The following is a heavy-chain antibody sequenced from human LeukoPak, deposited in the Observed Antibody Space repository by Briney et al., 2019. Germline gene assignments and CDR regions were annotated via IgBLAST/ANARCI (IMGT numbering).Heavy chain of an antibody. J-gene: IGHJ4*02. CDR1: GFTFSSYG. CDR2: ISYDGSNK. V-gene: IGHV3-30*18. CDR3: AEDADFGVKDY. D-gene: IGHD3-10*01. Sequence: PGGSLRLSCAASGFTFSSYGMHWVRQAPGKGLEWVAVISYDGSNKYYADSVKGRFTISRDNSKNTLYLQMNSLRAEDTAVYYCAEDADFGVKDYWGQGTLVTVSS.